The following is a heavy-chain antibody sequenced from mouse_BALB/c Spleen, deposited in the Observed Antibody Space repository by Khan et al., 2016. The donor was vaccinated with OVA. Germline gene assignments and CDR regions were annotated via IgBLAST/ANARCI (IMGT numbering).Heavy chain of an antibody. Sequence: QVQLKESGPALVAPSQSLSITCTIPGFSLTNYGVHWVRQPPGKGLEWLVVIWSDGSTTYNSALKSRLSISKENSKSQVFLKMNSLQTDDTAMYYCARQPYYHYYIMDYWGQGTSVTVSS. CDR2: IWSDGST. CDR1: GFSLTNYG. J-gene: IGHJ4*01. CDR3: ARQPYYHYYIMDY. D-gene: IGHD2-10*01. V-gene: IGHV2-6-1*01.